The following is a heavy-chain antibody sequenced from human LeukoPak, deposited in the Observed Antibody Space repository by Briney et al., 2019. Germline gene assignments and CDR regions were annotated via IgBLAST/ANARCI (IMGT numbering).Heavy chain of an antibody. CDR2: IYSDNT. Sequence: GGSLRLSCTVSGFTVSSNSMSRVRQAPGKGLEWVSFIYSDNTHYSDSVKGRFTISRDNSKNSLYLQMNSLRAEDTAVYYCARRAGAYSHPYDYWGQGTLVTVSS. V-gene: IGHV3-53*01. J-gene: IGHJ4*02. D-gene: IGHD4/OR15-4a*01. CDR1: GFTVSSNS. CDR3: ARRAGAYSHPYDY.